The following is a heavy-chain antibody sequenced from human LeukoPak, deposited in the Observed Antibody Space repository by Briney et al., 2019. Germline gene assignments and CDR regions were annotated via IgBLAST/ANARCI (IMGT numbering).Heavy chain of an antibody. CDR1: GGTFSSYA. J-gene: IGHJ4*02. CDR2: IIPIFGTA. CDR3: ARSTTSSGWYLDY. Sequence: GASVKVSCKASGGTFSSYAISWVRQAPGQGLEWMGGIIPIFGTANYAQKFQGRVTITADESTGTAYMELSSLRSEDTAVYYCARSTTSSGWYLDYWGQGTLVTVSS. D-gene: IGHD6-19*01. V-gene: IGHV1-69*13.